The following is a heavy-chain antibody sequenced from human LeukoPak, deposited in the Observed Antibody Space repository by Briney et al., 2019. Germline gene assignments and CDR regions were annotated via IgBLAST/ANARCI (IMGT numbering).Heavy chain of an antibody. Sequence: SVKVSCKASGGTFSSYAISWVRQAPGQGLEWMGRIIPIFGTANYAQKFQGSVTITTDESTSTAYMELSSLRSEDTAVYYCARERSYYDSSGYYNDYWGQGTLVTVSS. J-gene: IGHJ4*02. V-gene: IGHV1-69*05. CDR2: IIPIFGTA. D-gene: IGHD3-22*01. CDR1: GGTFSSYA. CDR3: ARERSYYDSSGYYNDY.